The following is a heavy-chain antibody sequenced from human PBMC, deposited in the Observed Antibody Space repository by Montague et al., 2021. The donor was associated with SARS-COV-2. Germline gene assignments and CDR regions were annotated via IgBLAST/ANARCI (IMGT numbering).Heavy chain of an antibody. CDR3: ARDSFEAPLFLDY. J-gene: IGHJ4*02. V-gene: IGHV4-59*01. Sequence: SETLSLTCTVSGGSISTYYWNWIRQSPGKGLGWLGYFYYSLNTNYNPSLKGRLTISVDTSENQVSLNLRSVTAADTAVYYCARDSFEAPLFLDYWGQGILVTVSS. D-gene: IGHD3-16*01. CDR2: FYYSLNT. CDR1: GGSISTYY.